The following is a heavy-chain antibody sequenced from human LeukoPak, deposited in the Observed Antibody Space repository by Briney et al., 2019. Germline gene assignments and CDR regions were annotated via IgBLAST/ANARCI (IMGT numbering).Heavy chain of an antibody. CDR2: IYYSGST. J-gene: IGHJ5*02. D-gene: IGHD1-1*01. CDR1: GGSISSYY. Sequence: SETLSLTCTVSGGSISSYYWSWIRQPPGKGLEWIGYIYYSGSTNYNPSLKSRVTISVDTSKNQFSLKLSSVTAADTAVYYCARHTGTTGTVSPGGDNWFDPWGQGTLVTVSS. V-gene: IGHV4-59*08. CDR3: ARHTGTTGTVSPGGDNWFDP.